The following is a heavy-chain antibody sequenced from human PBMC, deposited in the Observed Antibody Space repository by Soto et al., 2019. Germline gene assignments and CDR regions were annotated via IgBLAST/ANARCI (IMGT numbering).Heavy chain of an antibody. CDR3: ARHQSLGQLFGVVIIRSGPNDAFDI. D-gene: IGHD3-3*01. CDR2: IYYSGST. J-gene: IGHJ3*02. CDR1: GGSISSSSYY. V-gene: IGHV4-39*01. Sequence: PSETLSLTCTVSGGSISSSSYYWGWIRQPPGKGLEWIGSIYYSGSTYYNPSLKSRVTISVDTSKNQFSLKLGSVTAADTAVYYCARHQSLGQLFGVVIIRSGPNDAFDIWGQGTMVTVSS.